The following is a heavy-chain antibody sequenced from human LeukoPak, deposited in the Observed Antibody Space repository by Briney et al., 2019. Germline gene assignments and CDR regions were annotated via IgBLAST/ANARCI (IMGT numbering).Heavy chain of an antibody. J-gene: IGHJ4*02. D-gene: IGHD2-15*01. CDR2: ISGSGGST. CDR1: GFTFSTYA. Sequence: GGSLRLSCAASGFTFSTYAMSWVRQAPGEGLEWVSVISGSGGSTYYADSVKGRFTISRDNSKNTLSLQMNSLRAEDTAVYYCAREYCSGGTCYLPGYWGQGTLVTVSS. V-gene: IGHV3-23*01. CDR3: AREYCSGGTCYLPGY.